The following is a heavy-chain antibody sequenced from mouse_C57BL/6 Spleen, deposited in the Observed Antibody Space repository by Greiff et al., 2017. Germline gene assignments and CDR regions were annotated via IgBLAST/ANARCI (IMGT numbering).Heavy chain of an antibody. D-gene: IGHD1-1*01. CDR2: IDPETGGT. CDR1: GYTFTDYE. CDR3: TREGAYYSSFDY. J-gene: IGHJ2*01. V-gene: IGHV1-15*01. Sequence: VKLMASGAELVRPGASVTLSCKASGYTFTDYEMHWVKQTPVHGLEWIGAIDPETGGTAYNQKFKGKAILTADKSSSTAYMELRSLTSEDSAVYYCTREGAYYSSFDYWGQGTTLTVSS.